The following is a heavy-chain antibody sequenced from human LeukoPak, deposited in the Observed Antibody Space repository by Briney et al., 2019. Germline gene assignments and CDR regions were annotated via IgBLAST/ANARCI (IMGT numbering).Heavy chain of an antibody. CDR2: IYTSGST. D-gene: IGHD4-17*01. J-gene: IGHJ4*02. V-gene: IGHV4-4*07. CDR3: ARDYGDYVEDYFDY. Sequence: SETLSLTYTVSGGSISSYYWSWIRQPAGKGLEWIGRIYTSGSTNYNPSLKSRVTMSVDTSKNQFSLKLSSVTAADTAVYYCARDYGDYVEDYFDYWGQGTLVTVSS. CDR1: GGSISSYY.